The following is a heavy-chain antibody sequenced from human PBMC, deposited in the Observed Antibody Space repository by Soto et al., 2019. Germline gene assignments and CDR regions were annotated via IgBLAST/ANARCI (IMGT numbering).Heavy chain of an antibody. CDR3: ARGARLEWLFSRLGYYYGMDV. Sequence: HPWGSLRLSCAASGFTVSRNYMSCVRQARGKGLEWVSVIYSGGSTYYSDSVTGRFTISRDNSKNTLYLQMNSLRAEDTAVYYCARGARLEWLFSRLGYYYGMDVWGQGTTVTVSS. J-gene: IGHJ6*02. D-gene: IGHD3-3*01. V-gene: IGHV3-53*01. CDR2: IYSGGST. CDR1: GFTVSRNY.